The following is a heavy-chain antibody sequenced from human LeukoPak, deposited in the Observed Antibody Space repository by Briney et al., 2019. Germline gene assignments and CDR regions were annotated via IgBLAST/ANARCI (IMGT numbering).Heavy chain of an antibody. Sequence: GGSLRLSCAASGSTFNTYWMTWVRQAPGKGLEWVANIKQDGSDKRYVDSVKGRFTISRDNAKNSLYLQVNSLRAEDTAVYYCVRGMDVWGKGTTVTVSS. CDR2: IKQDGSDK. CDR1: GSTFNTYW. CDR3: VRGMDV. J-gene: IGHJ6*03. V-gene: IGHV3-7*01.